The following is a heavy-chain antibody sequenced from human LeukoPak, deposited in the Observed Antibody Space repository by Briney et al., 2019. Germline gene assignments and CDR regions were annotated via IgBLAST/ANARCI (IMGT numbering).Heavy chain of an antibody. J-gene: IGHJ4*02. CDR3: AREDCSGGSCYVDY. CDR1: GGSISSGGYY. CDR2: IYSGGST. Sequence: ETLSLTCTVSGGSISSGGYYWSWIRQHPGKGLEWVSVIYSGGSTYYADSVKGRFTISRDNSKNTLYLQMNSLRAEDTAVYYCAREDCSGGSCYVDYWGQGTLVTVSS. V-gene: IGHV3-53*01. D-gene: IGHD2-15*01.